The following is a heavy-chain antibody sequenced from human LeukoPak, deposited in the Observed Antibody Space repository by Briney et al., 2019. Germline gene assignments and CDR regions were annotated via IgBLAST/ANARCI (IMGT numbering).Heavy chain of an antibody. D-gene: IGHD3-16*01. Sequence: GGSLRLSCAVSGFTFSSYAMSWVRQAPGKGLEWVSAISGSGGSTYYADSVKGRFTISRDNSKNTLYLQMNSLRAEDTAVYYCAKDKNYDYVWGSFPTDYWGQGTLVTVSS. J-gene: IGHJ4*02. CDR1: GFTFSSYA. CDR2: ISGSGGST. V-gene: IGHV3-23*01. CDR3: AKDKNYDYVWGSFPTDY.